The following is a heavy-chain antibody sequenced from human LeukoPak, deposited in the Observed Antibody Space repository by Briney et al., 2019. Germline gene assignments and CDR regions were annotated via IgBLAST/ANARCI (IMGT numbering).Heavy chain of an antibody. Sequence: SETLSLTCTVSGGSISSGGYYWSWIRQHPGKGLEWIGYIYYSGSTYYNPSLKSRVTISVDTSKNQFSLKLSSVTAADTAVYYCARKGLVSYYYGSGSYLFDYWGQGTLVTVSS. V-gene: IGHV4-31*03. CDR1: GGSISSGGYY. CDR3: ARKGLVSYYYGSGSYLFDY. CDR2: IYYSGST. J-gene: IGHJ4*02. D-gene: IGHD3-10*01.